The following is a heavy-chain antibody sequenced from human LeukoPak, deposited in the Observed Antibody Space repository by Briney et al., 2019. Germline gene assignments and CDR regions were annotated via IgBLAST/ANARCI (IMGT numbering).Heavy chain of an antibody. V-gene: IGHV1-8*01. J-gene: IGHJ4*02. D-gene: IGHD3-22*01. Sequence: ASVKVSCKASGYTFTSYDINWVRQATGQGLEWMGWMNPNSGNTGYAQKFQGRVTMTRNTSISTAYMELSSLRSEDTAVYYCARDRRYYDSSGYYYFDYWGQGTLVTVSS. CDR1: GYTFTSYD. CDR2: MNPNSGNT. CDR3: ARDRRYYDSSGYYYFDY.